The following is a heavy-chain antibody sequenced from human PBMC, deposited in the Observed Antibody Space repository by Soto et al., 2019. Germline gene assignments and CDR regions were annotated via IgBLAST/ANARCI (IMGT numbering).Heavy chain of an antibody. Sequence: GASVKVSCKASGGTFSSYAISWVRQAPGQGLEWMGGIIPIFGTANYAQKFQGRVTITADESTSTAYMELSSLRSEDTAVYYCARERVTGTPTWHWFDPWGQGTLVTVSS. D-gene: IGHD1-20*01. J-gene: IGHJ5*02. V-gene: IGHV1-69*13. CDR1: GGTFSSYA. CDR3: ARERVTGTPTWHWFDP. CDR2: IIPIFGTA.